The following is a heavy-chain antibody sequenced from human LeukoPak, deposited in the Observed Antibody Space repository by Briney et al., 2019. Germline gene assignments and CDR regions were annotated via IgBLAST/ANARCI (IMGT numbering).Heavy chain of an antibody. CDR3: ARAGDGDCVPEDYSYYMDV. CDR1: GDSISRCGYY. Sequence: SETLSLTCTVSGDSISRCGYYWSWIRQHPGKGLEWIGYISYSGSTYSNPSLKSRVTISVDTSKNQFSLKVSSVTAADTAVYYCARAGDGDCVPEDYSYYMDVWGKGTTVTVSS. CDR2: ISYSGST. V-gene: IGHV4-31*03. J-gene: IGHJ6*03. D-gene: IGHD2-21*02.